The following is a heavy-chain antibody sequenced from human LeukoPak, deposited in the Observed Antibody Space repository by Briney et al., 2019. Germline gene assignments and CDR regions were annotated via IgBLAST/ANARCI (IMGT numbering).Heavy chain of an antibody. CDR2: IYSDNT. J-gene: IGHJ1*01. CDR3: AREESSGAFQH. CDR1: GFTVSSSS. D-gene: IGHD6-19*01. V-gene: IGHV3-53*01. Sequence: GGSLRLSCTVSGFTVSSSSMSWVRQAPGKGLEWVSFIYSDNTHYSDSVKGRFTISRDNSKNTLYLQMNSLRAEDTAVYYCAREESSGAFQHWGQGTLVTVSS.